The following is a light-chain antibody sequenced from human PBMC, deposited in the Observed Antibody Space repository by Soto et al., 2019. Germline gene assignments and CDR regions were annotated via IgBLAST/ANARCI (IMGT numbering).Light chain of an antibody. CDR2: GNN. J-gene: IGLJ3*02. Sequence: QSVLTQPPSVSAAPGQKVTISCFGSNSNIGRNYVSWYQQLPGTAPKLLIYGNNNRHSGITDRISGSKSGTSATLGITGLQPGDEADSYCATWDNTLSVEVFGGGTKLTVL. CDR3: ATWDNTLSVEV. CDR1: NSNIGRNY. V-gene: IGLV1-51*01.